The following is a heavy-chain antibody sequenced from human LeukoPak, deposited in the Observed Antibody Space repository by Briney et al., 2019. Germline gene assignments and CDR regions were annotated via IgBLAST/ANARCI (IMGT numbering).Heavy chain of an antibody. V-gene: IGHV1-2*02. CDR1: GYTFTGYY. CDR2: INTNSGGT. CDR3: CSYCSSTSCYPFEFDY. D-gene: IGHD2-2*01. J-gene: IGHJ4*02. Sequence: ASVKLSCKASGYTFTGYYMHWVRQAPGQGLEWMGWINTNSGGTNYAQKFQGRVTMTRDTSISTAYMELSRLRSDDTAVYYCCSYCSSTSCYPFEFDYWGQGTLVTVSS.